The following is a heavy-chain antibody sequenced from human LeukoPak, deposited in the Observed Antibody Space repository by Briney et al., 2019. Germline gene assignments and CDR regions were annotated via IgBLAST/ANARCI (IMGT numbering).Heavy chain of an antibody. D-gene: IGHD1-26*01. V-gene: IGHV3-21*01. J-gene: IGHJ5*02. Sequence: GGSLRLSCAASGFTFSSYSMNWARQAPGKGLEWVSSISSSSTYIYYADSVKGRFTISRDNAKNSLYLQLNSLRAKDTAVYYCAKWSDELLFDPWGQGTLVTVSS. CDR2: ISSSSTYI. CDR3: AKWSDELLFDP. CDR1: GFTFSSYS.